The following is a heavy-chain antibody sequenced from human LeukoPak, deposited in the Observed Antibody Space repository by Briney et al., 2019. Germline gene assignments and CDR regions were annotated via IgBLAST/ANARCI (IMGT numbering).Heavy chain of an antibody. J-gene: IGHJ4*02. CDR1: GFTFNNYA. CDR2: IYSGGST. V-gene: IGHV3-53*04. D-gene: IGHD3-22*01. CDR3: ARSDYYDIFDY. Sequence: AGGSLRLSCVASGFTFNNYAMSWVRQAPGKGLEWVSVIYSGGSTYYADSVKGRFTISRHNSKNTLYLQMNSLRAEDTAVYYCARSDYYDIFDYWGQGTLVTVSS.